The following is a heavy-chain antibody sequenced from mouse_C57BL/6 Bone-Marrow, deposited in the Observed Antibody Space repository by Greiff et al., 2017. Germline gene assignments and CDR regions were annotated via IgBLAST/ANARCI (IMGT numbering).Heavy chain of an antibody. D-gene: IGHD2-1*01. V-gene: IGHV1-64*01. Sequence: QVQLQQPGAELVKPGASVKLSCKASGYTFTSYWMHWVKQRPGQGLEWIGMIHPNSGSTNYNEKFKSKATLTVDKSSSTAYMQLRSLTSEDSAVYYCARYRYYGNYWFAYWGQGTLVTVSA. CDR2: IHPNSGST. J-gene: IGHJ3*01. CDR1: GYTFTSYW. CDR3: ARYRYYGNYWFAY.